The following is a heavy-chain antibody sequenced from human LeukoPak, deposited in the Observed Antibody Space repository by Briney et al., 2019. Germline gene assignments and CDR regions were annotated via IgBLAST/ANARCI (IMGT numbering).Heavy chain of an antibody. CDR1: GFTLSNFG. V-gene: IGHV3-30*02. J-gene: IGHJ4*02. CDR2: IWYDGSQR. Sequence: GGSLRLSCAASGFTLSNFGFHWVRQAPGKGLEWVAAIWYDGSQRYYAGSVKGRFTISRDNSKNTLDLQMNSLRAEDTALYYCAKETMVTLGSYFHYWGQGTQVTVSS. D-gene: IGHD4-23*01. CDR3: AKETMVTLGSYFHY.